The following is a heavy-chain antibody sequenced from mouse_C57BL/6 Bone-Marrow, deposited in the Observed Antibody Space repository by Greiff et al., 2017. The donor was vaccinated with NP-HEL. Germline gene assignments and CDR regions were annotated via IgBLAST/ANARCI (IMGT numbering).Heavy chain of an antibody. CDR3: ARSPPFYGSSYH. D-gene: IGHD1-1*01. V-gene: IGHV1-69*01. CDR1: GYTFTSYW. J-gene: IGHJ2*01. Sequence: QVQLKQPGAELVMPGASVKLSCKASGYTFTSYWMHWVKQRPGQGLEWIGEIDPSDSYTNYNQKFKGKSTLTVDKSSSTAYMQLSSLTSEDSAVYYCARSPPFYGSSYHWGQGTTLTVSS. CDR2: IDPSDSYT.